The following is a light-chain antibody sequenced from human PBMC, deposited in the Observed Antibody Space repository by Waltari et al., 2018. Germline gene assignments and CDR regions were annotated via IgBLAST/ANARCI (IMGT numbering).Light chain of an antibody. CDR3: QQSYTTPYP. J-gene: IGKJ2*01. Sequence: DIVMTQSPYSLAVSLVERATINCKSSQSVFYRSRDKHSLAWYQQRPGQPPILLIYLASTRESGVPDRFSGSGSGADFALTISGQQAEDVAVNYCQQSYTTPYPFGQGTKVEIK. CDR2: LAS. V-gene: IGKV4-1*01. CDR1: QSVFYRSRDKHS.